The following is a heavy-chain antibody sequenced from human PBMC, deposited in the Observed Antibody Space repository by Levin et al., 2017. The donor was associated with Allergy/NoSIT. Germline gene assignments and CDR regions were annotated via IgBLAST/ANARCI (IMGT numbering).Heavy chain of an antibody. CDR1: GFTFSSYA. CDR3: AKVDILTGYFLYFDY. J-gene: IGHJ4*02. Sequence: PGGSLRLSCAASGFTFSSYAMSWVRQAPGKGLEWVSAISGSGGSTYYADSVKGRFTISRDNSKNTLYLQMNSLRAEDTAVYYCAKVDILTGYFLYFDYWGQGTLVTVSS. CDR2: ISGSGGST. V-gene: IGHV3-23*01. D-gene: IGHD3-9*01.